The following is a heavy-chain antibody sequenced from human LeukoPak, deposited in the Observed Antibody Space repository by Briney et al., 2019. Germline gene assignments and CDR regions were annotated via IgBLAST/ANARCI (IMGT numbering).Heavy chain of an antibody. CDR2: IWYDGSNK. D-gene: IGHD6-13*01. V-gene: IGHV3-33*01. CDR1: GFTFSSYG. CDR3: ARDRAAADLDY. J-gene: IGHJ4*02. Sequence: GGSLRLCCAASGFTFSSYGMHWVRQAPGKGLEWVAVIWYDGSNKFYADSVKGRFTISRDNSKNTLYLQMNSLRAEDTAVYYCARDRAAADLDYWGQGTLVTVSS.